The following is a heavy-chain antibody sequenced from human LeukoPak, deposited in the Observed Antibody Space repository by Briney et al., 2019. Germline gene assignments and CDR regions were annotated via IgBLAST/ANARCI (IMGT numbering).Heavy chain of an antibody. CDR2: ISGSGGST. V-gene: IGHV3-23*01. CDR3: AKDPTRHYYDNSGYRHGDAFDI. Sequence: GGSLRLSCVASGFTFSNYAMTWVRQAPGKGLEWVSAISGSGGSTYYADSVKGRFTISRDNSKNTLYLQMNSLRAEDTAVYYCAKDPTRHYYDNSGYRHGDAFDIWGQGTMVTVSS. CDR1: GFTFSNYA. D-gene: IGHD3-22*01. J-gene: IGHJ3*02.